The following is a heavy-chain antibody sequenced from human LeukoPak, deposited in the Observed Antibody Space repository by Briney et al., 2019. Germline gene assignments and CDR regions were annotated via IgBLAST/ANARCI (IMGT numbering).Heavy chain of an antibody. CDR3: ARGGSYLLGYFDY. V-gene: IGHV4-34*01. CDR1: GGSFSGYY. Sequence: PSETLSLTCAVYGGSFSGYYWSWIRQPPGEGLEWIGEIHPRGTIGYNPSLKSRVTISGDTSKNQFSLKLSSVTAADTAVYYCARGGSYLLGYFDYWGQGTLVTVSS. D-gene: IGHD3-16*02. CDR2: IHPRGTI. J-gene: IGHJ4*02.